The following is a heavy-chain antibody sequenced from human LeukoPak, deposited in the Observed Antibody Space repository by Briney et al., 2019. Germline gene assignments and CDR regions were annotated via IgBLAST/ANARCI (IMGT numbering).Heavy chain of an antibody. CDR1: GGSISSYY. D-gene: IGHD2-2*01. J-gene: IGHJ4*02. V-gene: IGHV4-59*01. Sequence: PSETLSLTCTVSGGSISSYYWSWIRQPPGKGLEWIGYIYYSGSTNYNPSLKSRVTISVDTSKNQFSLKLSSVTAADTAVYYCARSGLGYCSSTSCPSRFDYWGQGTLVTVSS. CDR2: IYYSGST. CDR3: ARSGLGYCSSTSCPSRFDY.